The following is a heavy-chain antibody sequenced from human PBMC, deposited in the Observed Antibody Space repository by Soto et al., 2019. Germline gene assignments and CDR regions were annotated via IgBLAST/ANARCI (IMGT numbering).Heavy chain of an antibody. Sequence: GASVKVSCKASGYTFTGYYMHWVRQAPGQGLEWMGWINPNSGGTNYAQKFQGWVTMTRDTSISTAYMELSRLRSDDTAVYYCARVYCSSTSCYYYYGMDVWGQGTTVTVSS. D-gene: IGHD2-2*01. V-gene: IGHV1-2*04. J-gene: IGHJ6*02. CDR1: GYTFTGYY. CDR2: INPNSGGT. CDR3: ARVYCSSTSCYYYYGMDV.